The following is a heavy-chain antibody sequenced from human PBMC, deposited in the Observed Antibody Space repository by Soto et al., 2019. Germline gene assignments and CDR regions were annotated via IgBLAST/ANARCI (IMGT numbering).Heavy chain of an antibody. CDR3: AKDPPPNSGDV. V-gene: IGHV3-30*18. CDR2: ISYDGSNK. CDR1: GFTFSSYG. Sequence: QVQLVESGGGVVQPGRSLRLSCAASGFTFSSYGMHWVRQAPGKGLEWVAVISYDGSNKYYADSVKGRFTISRDNSKNTLYLQMNSLRAEDTAVYYCAKDPPPNSGDVWGQGTTVTVSS. J-gene: IGHJ6*02. D-gene: IGHD1-26*01.